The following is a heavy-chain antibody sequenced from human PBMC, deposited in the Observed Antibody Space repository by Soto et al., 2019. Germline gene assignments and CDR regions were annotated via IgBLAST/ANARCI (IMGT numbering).Heavy chain of an antibody. J-gene: IGHJ2*01. Sequence: WGLLRHPYGASGLTISNHYSRWVSQETRQGLEWVSVIFRGGSTYYADCVKGRFTISRDNAKNTLYLQMSNLRAEDTAFYYGAGVRVTDWYFELWGRGTLVTVSP. V-gene: IGHV3-53*01. CDR3: AGVRVTDWYFEL. D-gene: IGHD3-16*01. CDR2: IFRGGST. CDR1: GLTISNHY.